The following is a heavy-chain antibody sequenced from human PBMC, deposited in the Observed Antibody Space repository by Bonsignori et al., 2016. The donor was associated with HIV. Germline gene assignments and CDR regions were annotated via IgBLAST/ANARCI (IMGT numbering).Heavy chain of an antibody. Sequence: VRQMPGKGLEWMGIIYPGDSDTRYSPSFQGQVTISAAKSISTAFLQWSSLKASDTAMYYCVSYYHGSGSYWWGQGTLVTVSS. V-gene: IGHV5-51*01. J-gene: IGHJ4*02. CDR2: IYPGDSDT. CDR3: VSYYHGSGSYW. D-gene: IGHD3-10*01.